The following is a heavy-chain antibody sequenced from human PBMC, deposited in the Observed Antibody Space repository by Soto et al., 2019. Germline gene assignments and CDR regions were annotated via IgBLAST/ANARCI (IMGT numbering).Heavy chain of an antibody. CDR2: ISGSGGST. Sequence: GGSLRLSCAASGFTFSSYAMSWVRQAPGKGLEWVSAISGSGGSTYYADSVKGRFTISRDNSKNTLYLQMNSLRAEDTAVYYCAKDRHYYDSSGYYYTSNYWGQGTLVTVSS. CDR1: GFTFSSYA. D-gene: IGHD3-22*01. J-gene: IGHJ4*02. V-gene: IGHV3-23*01. CDR3: AKDRHYYDSSGYYYTSNY.